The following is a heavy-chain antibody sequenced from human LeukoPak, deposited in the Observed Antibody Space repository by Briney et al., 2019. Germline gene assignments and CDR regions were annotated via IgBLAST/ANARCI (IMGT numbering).Heavy chain of an antibody. V-gene: IGHV3-23*01. CDR3: ATGFGGSYGHFDY. D-gene: IGHD1-26*01. Sequence: PGESLRLSCAASGFTFGDYAINWVRQAPGMGLEWVSAISGGGVSTFYADSVKGRFTISRDDSRNTLYLQMNSLRAEDTAVYYCATGFGGSYGHFDYWGQGTLVTVSS. CDR1: GFTFGDYA. J-gene: IGHJ4*02. CDR2: ISGGGVST.